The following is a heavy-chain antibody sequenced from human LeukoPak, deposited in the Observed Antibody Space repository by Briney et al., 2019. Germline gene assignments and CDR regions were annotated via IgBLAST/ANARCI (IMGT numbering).Heavy chain of an antibody. Sequence: GGSLRLSCAASGFTFSSYEMNWVRQAPGKGLEWVSYISSSGSTIYYADSVKGRFTISRDNSKNTLYLQMNSLRAEDTAVYYCAKMPHIVLMVYPFDYWGQGTLVTVSS. CDR1: GFTFSSYE. CDR2: ISSSGSTI. J-gene: IGHJ4*02. D-gene: IGHD2-8*01. CDR3: AKMPHIVLMVYPFDY. V-gene: IGHV3-48*03.